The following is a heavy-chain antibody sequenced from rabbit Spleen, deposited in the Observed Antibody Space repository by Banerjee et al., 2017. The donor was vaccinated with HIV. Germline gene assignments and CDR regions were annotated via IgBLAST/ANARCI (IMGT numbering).Heavy chain of an antibody. CDR1: GFSFSNNAV. Sequence: QEQLEESGGGLVQPEGSLTLSCTASGFSFSNNAVMCWVRQAPGKGLEWIACIDAGSGTCKYFAAWGEGGFITSTNSSTTVALQMTRLSAAAAAAYFCAGDTVGSFLSWGMGLWGPGTLVTVS. D-gene: IGHD5-1*01. CDR3: AGDTVGSFLSWGMGL. J-gene: IGHJ6*01. V-gene: IGHV1S45*01. CDR2: IDAGSGTCK.